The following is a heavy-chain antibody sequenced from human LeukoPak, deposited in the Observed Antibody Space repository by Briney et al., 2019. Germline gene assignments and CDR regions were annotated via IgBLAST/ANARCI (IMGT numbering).Heavy chain of an antibody. Sequence: PGGSLRLSCAASGFAFGSYWMHWVRQAPGKGLEWIPRMNNDGTDISYADSVKGRFTISRDNAKNTLYLQMNSLRAEDTAVYYCARVGYYDSSGYYAYLQHWGQGTLVTVSS. CDR3: ARVGYYDSSGYYAYLQH. J-gene: IGHJ1*01. D-gene: IGHD3-22*01. V-gene: IGHV3-74*01. CDR2: MNNDGTDI. CDR1: GFAFGSYW.